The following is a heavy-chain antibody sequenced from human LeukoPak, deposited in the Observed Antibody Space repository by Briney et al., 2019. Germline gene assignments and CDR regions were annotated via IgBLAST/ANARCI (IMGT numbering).Heavy chain of an antibody. CDR2: ISGYNGNT. CDR3: TRESGGYYGGALDY. D-gene: IGHD3-22*01. CDR1: GYTFTSNV. V-gene: IGHV1-18*01. Sequence: ASVKVSCKASGYTFTSNVIIWVRQAPGQGLEWMGWISGYNGNTNYAQKFQGRVTMTTDTSTSTAYLELRSLRSDDTAVYYCTRESGGYYGGALDYWGLGTLVTVSS. J-gene: IGHJ4*02.